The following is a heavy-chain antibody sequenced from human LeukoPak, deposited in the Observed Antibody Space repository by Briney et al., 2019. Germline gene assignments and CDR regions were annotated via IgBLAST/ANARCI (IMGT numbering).Heavy chain of an antibody. CDR3: AKAAMXRRVFIXGMNV. CDR2: ISDSGGTT. CDR1: GFTFSNYG. Sequence: GGSLRLSCAASGFTFSNYGMSWVRQAPGKGLEWVSGISDSGGTTYYADSVKGRFTISRDNSKNTLYLQMNSLRAEETAVYHCAKAAMXRRVFIXGMNVWGXXXTVT. V-gene: IGHV3-23*01. J-gene: IGHJ6*02. D-gene: IGHD3-10*01.